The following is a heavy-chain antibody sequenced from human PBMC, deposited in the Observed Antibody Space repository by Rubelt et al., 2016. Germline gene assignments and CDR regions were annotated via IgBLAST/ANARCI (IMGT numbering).Heavy chain of an antibody. J-gene: IGHJ4*02. CDR3: ATRSLWFGEIDRYFDY. Sequence: QVPLVQSGAEVKKPGASVKVSCKVSGYTLTELSMHWVRQAPGKGLDWMGGVDPEDGETIYAQKFQGRVTMTEDTSTDRAYMWLSSLRSEDTAVYYCATRSLWFGEIDRYFDYWGQGTLVTVSS. CDR2: VDPEDGET. V-gene: IGHV1-24*01. D-gene: IGHD3-10*01. CDR1: GYTLTELS.